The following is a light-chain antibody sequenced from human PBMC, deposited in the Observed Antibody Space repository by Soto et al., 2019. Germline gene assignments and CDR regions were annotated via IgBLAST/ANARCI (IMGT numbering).Light chain of an antibody. CDR2: DTT. CDR1: TGAVTSGNY. V-gene: IGLV7-46*01. Sequence: QAVVTQEPSLTVSPGGTVTLTCGSSTGAVTSGNYPYWFQKKPGQAPRTLIYDTTNKQSWTPARFSGSLLGGKAALTLAGAQTDDEADYYCLLSYSGTNRVFGGGTKLTVL. J-gene: IGLJ3*02. CDR3: LLSYSGTNRV.